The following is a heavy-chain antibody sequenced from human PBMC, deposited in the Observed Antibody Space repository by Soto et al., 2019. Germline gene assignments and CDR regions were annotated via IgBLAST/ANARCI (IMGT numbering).Heavy chain of an antibody. V-gene: IGHV1-3*01. J-gene: IGHJ5*01. D-gene: IGHD2-2*01. CDR2: INGGSGST. Sequence: ASVKVSCKASGYTFANYAMQWVRQAPGQRLEWMGWINGGSGSTRYSQNFQGRLTITRDSSANTVYMELSSLRSGDTAIYYCERSPPHLCRFDSWSQGTLVTVSS. CDR1: GYTFANYA. CDR3: ERSPPHLCRFDS.